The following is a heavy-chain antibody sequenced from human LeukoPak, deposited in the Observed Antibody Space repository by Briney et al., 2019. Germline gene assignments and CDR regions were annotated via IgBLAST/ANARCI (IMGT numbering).Heavy chain of an antibody. CDR3: VKEDYYDREGMDV. Sequence: GRSLRLSCAASGFTFSSYGMHWVRQAPDKGLEWVAVISYDGSNKYYADSVKGRFTISRDNSKNTLYLQMNSLRAEDTAVYYCVKEDYYDREGMDVWGQGTTVTVSS. CDR2: ISYDGSNK. J-gene: IGHJ6*02. V-gene: IGHV3-30*18. CDR1: GFTFSSYG. D-gene: IGHD3-22*01.